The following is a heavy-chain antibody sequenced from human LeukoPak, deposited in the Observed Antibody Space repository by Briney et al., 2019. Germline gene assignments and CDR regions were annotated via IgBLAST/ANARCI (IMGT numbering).Heavy chain of an antibody. D-gene: IGHD2-15*01. CDR3: ARGPYVVVVVAATPFDY. V-gene: IGHV4-34*01. Sequence: PSETLSLTCAVYGGSFSDYYWSWIRQPPGKGLEWIGEINHSGSTNYNPSLKSRVTISVDTSKNQFSLKLSSVTAADTAVYYCARGPYVVVVVAATPFDYWGQGTLVTVSS. CDR1: GGSFSDYY. CDR2: INHSGST. J-gene: IGHJ4*02.